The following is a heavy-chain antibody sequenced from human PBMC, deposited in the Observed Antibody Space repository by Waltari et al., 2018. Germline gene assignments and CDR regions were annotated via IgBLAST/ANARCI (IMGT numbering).Heavy chain of an antibody. D-gene: IGHD5-12*01. CDR1: GYTFTGYS. CDR3: ARAYSGYAETSDY. CDR2: INPNSGGT. J-gene: IGHJ4*02. Sequence: QVQLVQSGAEVKKPGASVKVSCKASGYTFTGYSMHWVRQAPRQGLEWMGRINPNSGGTNDAQKFQGRVTMTRDTSISTAYMELSRLRSDDTAVYYCARAYSGYAETSDYWGQGTLVTVSS. V-gene: IGHV1-2*06.